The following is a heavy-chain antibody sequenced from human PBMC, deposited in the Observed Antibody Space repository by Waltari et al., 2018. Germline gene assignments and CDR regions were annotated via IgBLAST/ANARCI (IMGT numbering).Heavy chain of an antibody. CDR2: IRYDGSNK. Sequence: QVQLVESGGGVVQPGGSLRLSCAASGFTFSSYGMHWVRQAPGKGLEWVAVIRYDGSNKYYADSVKGRFTISRDNSKNTLYLQMNSLRAEDTAVYYCAKDGRSGWYFDYWGQGTLVTVSS. D-gene: IGHD6-19*01. CDR3: AKDGRSGWYFDY. V-gene: IGHV3-30*02. J-gene: IGHJ4*02. CDR1: GFTFSSYG.